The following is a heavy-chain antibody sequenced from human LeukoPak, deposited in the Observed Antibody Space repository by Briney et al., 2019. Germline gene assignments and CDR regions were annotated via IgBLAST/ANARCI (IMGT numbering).Heavy chain of an antibody. V-gene: IGHV3-48*01. CDR3: ARASGSSSGGWVYYYYMDV. Sequence: GGSLRLSCAASGFTFSGYTMKWVRQAPGKGLEWVSYISSSSNTIYYADSVKGRFTISRDNAKNSLYLQMNSLRADDTAVYYCARASGSSSGGWVYYYYMDVWGKGTTVTVSS. CDR1: GFTFSGYT. CDR2: ISSSSNTI. D-gene: IGHD6-6*01. J-gene: IGHJ6*03.